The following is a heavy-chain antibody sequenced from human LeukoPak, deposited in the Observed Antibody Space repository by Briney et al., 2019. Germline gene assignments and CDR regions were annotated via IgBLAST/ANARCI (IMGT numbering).Heavy chain of an antibody. CDR3: ARTESSSWDDAFDI. CDR1: GGSISSYY. CDR2: IYTSGST. Sequence: SETLSLTCTVSGGSISSYYWGWIRQPAGKGLEWIGRIYTSGSTNYNPSLKSRVTMSVDTSKNQFSLKLSSVTAADTAVYYCARTESSSWDDAFDIWGQGTMVTVSS. D-gene: IGHD6-13*01. V-gene: IGHV4-4*07. J-gene: IGHJ3*02.